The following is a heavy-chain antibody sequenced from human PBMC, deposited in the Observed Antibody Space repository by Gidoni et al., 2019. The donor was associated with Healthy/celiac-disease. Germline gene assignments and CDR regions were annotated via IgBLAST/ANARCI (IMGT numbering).Heavy chain of an antibody. D-gene: IGHD1-26*01. Sequence: GRFTISRDNSKNTLYLQMNSLRAEDTAVYYCAKDRVPYSGSYLADYWGQGTLVTVSS. V-gene: IGHV3-23*01. CDR3: AKDRVPYSGSYLADY. J-gene: IGHJ4*02.